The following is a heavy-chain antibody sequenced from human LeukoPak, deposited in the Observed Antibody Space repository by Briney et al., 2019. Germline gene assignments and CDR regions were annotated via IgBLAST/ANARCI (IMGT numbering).Heavy chain of an antibody. CDR2: IFYSGTT. CDR3: ARLDSSGYQTWFKF. Sequence: PSETLSLTCAVSGGSISSSHYYWDWIRQPPGKGLEWIGTIFYSGTTYYTPSLKSRVTISVDTSRNQFSLKLSSVTAADTAVYYCARLDSSGYQTWFKFWGQGTLVTVSS. D-gene: IGHD3-22*01. CDR1: GGSISSSHYY. V-gene: IGHV4-39*01. J-gene: IGHJ4*02.